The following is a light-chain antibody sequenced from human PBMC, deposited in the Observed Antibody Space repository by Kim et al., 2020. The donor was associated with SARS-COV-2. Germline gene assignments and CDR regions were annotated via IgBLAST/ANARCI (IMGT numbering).Light chain of an antibody. Sequence: SSELTQDPAVSVALGQTVRITCHGDSLRSYYASWYQQKPGQAPVLVIYGKNNRPSGIPDRFSGSSSGNTTSMTITGAQAEDEADYYCNSRDSSGNYWVFG. CDR2: GKN. CDR3: NSRDSSGNYWV. J-gene: IGLJ3*02. CDR1: SLRSYY. V-gene: IGLV3-19*01.